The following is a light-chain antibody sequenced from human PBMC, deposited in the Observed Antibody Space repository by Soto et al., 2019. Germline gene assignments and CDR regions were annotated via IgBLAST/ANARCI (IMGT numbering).Light chain of an antibody. CDR1: QYINNY. V-gene: IGKV1-39*01. CDR3: QQYGNLLWT. Sequence: DIPMTQSPSSLSTSVGDRVTITCRASQYINNYLNWYQQKPGKAPKLLIFAAYNLQSGVPSRFSGSGSGTDFTLTISRLESEDFAVYYCQQYGNLLWTFGQGTKVEIK. CDR2: AAY. J-gene: IGKJ1*01.